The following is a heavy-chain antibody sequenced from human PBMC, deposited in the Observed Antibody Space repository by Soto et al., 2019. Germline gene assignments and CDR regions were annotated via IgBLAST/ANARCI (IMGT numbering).Heavy chain of an antibody. Sequence: GESLKISCKGSGYSFTSYWISWVRQMPGKGLEWMGRIDPSDSYTSYSPSFQGHVTISADKSISTAYLQWSSLKASDTAMYYCAREGNLEYSSSSSGYYYYYYGMYVWGQGTTVTVSS. CDR2: IDPSDSYT. CDR3: AREGNLEYSSSSSGYYYYYYGMYV. J-gene: IGHJ6*02. CDR1: GYSFTSYW. V-gene: IGHV5-10-1*01. D-gene: IGHD6-6*01.